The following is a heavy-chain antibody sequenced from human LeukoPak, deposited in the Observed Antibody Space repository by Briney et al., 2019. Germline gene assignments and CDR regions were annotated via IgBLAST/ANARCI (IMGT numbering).Heavy chain of an antibody. CDR3: AGGDPFNYYMDV. V-gene: IGHV1-69*05. Sequence: GASVEVSCKASGGAFSGYAISWVRQAPGQGIEWMGGLIPLFGTTNCTRRFQGRITISTDESTTTAYMELSGLTFEDTAVYYCAGGDPFNYYMDVWGRGTTASV. J-gene: IGHJ6*03. D-gene: IGHD4-17*01. CDR1: GGAFSGYA. CDR2: LIPLFGTT.